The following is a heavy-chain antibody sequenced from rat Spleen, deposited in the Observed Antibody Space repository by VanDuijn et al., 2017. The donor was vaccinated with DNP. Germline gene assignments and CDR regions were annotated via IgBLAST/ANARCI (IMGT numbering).Heavy chain of an antibody. CDR3: ARSEAAISTFAY. D-gene: IGHD1-2*01. J-gene: IGHJ3*01. CDR2: INSAGSI. CDR1: GYPIISNY. V-gene: IGHV3-3*01. Sequence: EVQLQESGPGLVKPSQSLSLTCSVTGYPIISNYWGWIRKFPGHKLEWMGYINSAGSIEYNPSLKGRISITSDTSKNQFFLQVNSVTTEDTATYYCARSEAAISTFAYWGQGTLVTVSS.